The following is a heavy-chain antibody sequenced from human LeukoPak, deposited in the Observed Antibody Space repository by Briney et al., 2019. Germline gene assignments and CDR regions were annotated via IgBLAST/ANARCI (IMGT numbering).Heavy chain of an antibody. CDR1: GGSFSGYY. J-gene: IGHJ4*02. V-gene: IGHV4-34*01. CDR2: INHSGST. D-gene: IGHD6-19*01. Sequence: PSETLSLTCAVYGGSFSGYYWSWIRQLPGKGLEWIGEINHSGSTNYNPSLKSRVTISVDTSKNQFSLKLSSVTAADTAVYYCARGPYVAGLWGQGTLVTVSS. CDR3: ARGPYVAGL.